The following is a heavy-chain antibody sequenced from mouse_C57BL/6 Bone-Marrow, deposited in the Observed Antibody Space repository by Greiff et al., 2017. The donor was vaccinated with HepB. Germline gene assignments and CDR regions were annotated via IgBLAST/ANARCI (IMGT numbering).Heavy chain of an antibody. CDR1: GYSITSGYY. V-gene: IGHV3-6*01. J-gene: IGHJ1*03. D-gene: IGHD2-2*01. CDR3: AREGAVYYGYDGYWYFDV. CDR2: ISYDGSN. Sequence: ESGPGLVKPSQSLSLTCSVTGYSITSGYYWNWIRQFPGNKLEWMGYISYDGSNNYNPSLKNRISITRDTAKNQFFLKLNSVTTEDTATYYCAREGAVYYGYDGYWYFDVWGTGTTGTVSS.